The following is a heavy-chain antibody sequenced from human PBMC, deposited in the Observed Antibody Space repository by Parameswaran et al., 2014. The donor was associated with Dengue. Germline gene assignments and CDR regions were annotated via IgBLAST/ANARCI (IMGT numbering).Heavy chain of an antibody. CDR2: ISSGSSTI. J-gene: IGHJ4*02. D-gene: IGHD5-12*01. V-gene: IGHV3-48*02. Sequence: KWIRQPPGKGLEWVSYISSGSSTILYADSVKGRFTISRDNDKNSLYLQMNSLRDEDTALYYCASVTVGRYNNGCCDYWGQGALGHRLL. CDR3: ASVTVGRYNNGCCDY.